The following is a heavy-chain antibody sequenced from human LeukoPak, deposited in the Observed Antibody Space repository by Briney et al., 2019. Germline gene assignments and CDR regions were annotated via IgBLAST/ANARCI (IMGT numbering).Heavy chain of an antibody. CDR2: INSDGSSA. Sequence: GGSLRLXCAASGFTFSSFWMHWVRQAPGKGLVWVSRINSDGSSAGYADSVKGRFTISRDNAKNTLYLQMNSLRAEDTAVYYCASKLVVGATKSDYFDYWGQGTLVTVSS. D-gene: IGHD1-26*01. V-gene: IGHV3-74*01. J-gene: IGHJ4*02. CDR3: ASKLVVGATKSDYFDY. CDR1: GFTFSSFW.